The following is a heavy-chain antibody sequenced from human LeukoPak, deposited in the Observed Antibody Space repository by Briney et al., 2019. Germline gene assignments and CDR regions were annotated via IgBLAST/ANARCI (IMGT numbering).Heavy chain of an antibody. CDR1: GGSFSGYY. V-gene: IGHV4-34*01. J-gene: IGHJ6*03. CDR2: INHSGST. Sequence: SETLSLTCAVYGGSFSGYYWSWIRQPPGKGLEWIGEINHSGSTNYNPSLKSRVTISVDTSKNQFSLKLSSVTAADTAVYYCARLRQGYSSSWYYSRLAYYYYMDVWGKGTTVTISS. D-gene: IGHD6-13*01. CDR3: ARLRQGYSSSWYYSRLAYYYYMDV.